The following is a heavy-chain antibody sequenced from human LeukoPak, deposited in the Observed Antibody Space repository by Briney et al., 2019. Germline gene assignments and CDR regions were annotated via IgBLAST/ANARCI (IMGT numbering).Heavy chain of an antibody. V-gene: IGHV4-39*07. CDR3: AGIAAAGTGY. J-gene: IGHJ4*02. CDR2: IYYSGST. D-gene: IGHD6-13*01. Sequence: SETLSLTCTVSGGSISSSSYYWGWIRQPPGEGLEWIGSIYYSGSTYYNPSLKSRVTISVDTSKNQFSLKLSSVTAADTAVYYCAGIAAAGTGYWGQGTLVTVSS. CDR1: GGSISSSSYY.